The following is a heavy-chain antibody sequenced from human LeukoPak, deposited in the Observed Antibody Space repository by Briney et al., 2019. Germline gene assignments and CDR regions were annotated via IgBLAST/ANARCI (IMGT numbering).Heavy chain of an antibody. D-gene: IGHD3-9*01. J-gene: IGHJ4*02. CDR3: AREPGLTVLRYFDY. Sequence: PGGSLRLSCAASGFTFSTYNMNWVRQAPGKGLEWISYISGSSSTIYYADSVKGRFTISRDNAKNSLYLQMNSLRDDDTAVYYCAREPGLTVLRYFDYWGQGTLVAVSS. CDR1: GFTFSTYN. V-gene: IGHV3-48*02. CDR2: ISGSSSTI.